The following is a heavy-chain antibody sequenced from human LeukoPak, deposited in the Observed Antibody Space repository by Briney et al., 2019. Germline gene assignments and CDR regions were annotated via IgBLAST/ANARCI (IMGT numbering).Heavy chain of an antibody. Sequence: KASETLSLTCTVSGGSISGYYWSWIRQPPGKGLEWIGYIYYSGSTNYNPSLKSRVTISVDTSKNQFSLKLSSVTAADTAVYYCAGYCSSTSCYSDAFDIWGQGTMVTVSS. CDR1: GGSISGYY. CDR3: AGYCSSTSCYSDAFDI. V-gene: IGHV4-59*01. D-gene: IGHD2-2*03. CDR2: IYYSGST. J-gene: IGHJ3*02.